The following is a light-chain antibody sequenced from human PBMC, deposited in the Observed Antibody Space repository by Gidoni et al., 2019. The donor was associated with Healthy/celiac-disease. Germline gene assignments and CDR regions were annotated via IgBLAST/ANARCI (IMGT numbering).Light chain of an antibody. CDR2: DVS. CDR3: CSYAGSYTFGV. CDR1: SSDVGGYNY. V-gene: IGLV2-11*01. Sequence: QSALTQPHSGSGSPGQPVTISCTGTSSDVGGYNYVSWYHQHQGKAPKLMIYDVSKRPSGVPDRFSGSKSGNTASLTISGLQAEDEADYYCCSYAGSYTFGVFGGGTKLTVL. J-gene: IGLJ3*02.